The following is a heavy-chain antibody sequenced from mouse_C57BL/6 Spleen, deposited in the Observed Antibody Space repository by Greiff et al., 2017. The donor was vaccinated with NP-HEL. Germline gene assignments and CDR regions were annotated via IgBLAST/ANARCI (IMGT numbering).Heavy chain of an antibody. V-gene: IGHV7-3*01. CDR2: IRNKANGYTT. CDR3: ARRDYGSREYFDV. J-gene: IGHJ1*03. D-gene: IGHD1-1*01. CDR1: GFTFTDYY. Sequence: EVQGVESGGGLVQPGGSLSLSCAASGFTFTDYYMSWVRQPPGKALEWLGFIRNKANGYTTEYSASVKGRFTISRDNSQSILYLQMNALRAEDSATYCCARRDYGSREYFDVWGTGTTVTVSS.